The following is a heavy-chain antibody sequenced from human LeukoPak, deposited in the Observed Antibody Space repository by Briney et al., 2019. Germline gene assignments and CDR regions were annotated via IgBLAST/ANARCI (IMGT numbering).Heavy chain of an antibody. V-gene: IGHV1-69*13. D-gene: IGHD6-13*01. CDR3: AREGIAAAGISGGFDP. J-gene: IGHJ5*02. Sequence: GASVKVSCTASGGTFSSYAISWVRQAPGQGLEWMGGIIPIFGTANYAQKFQGRVTITADESTSTAYMELSSLRSEDTAVYYCAREGIAAAGISGGFDPWGQGTLVTVSS. CDR2: IIPIFGTA. CDR1: GGTFSSYA.